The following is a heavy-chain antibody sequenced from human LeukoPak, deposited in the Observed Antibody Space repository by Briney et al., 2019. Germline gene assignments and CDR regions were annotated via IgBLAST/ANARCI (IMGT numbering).Heavy chain of an antibody. Sequence: SVKVSCKASGGTFSSYTISWVRQAPGQGLEWMGRIIPILGIANYAQRFQGRVTITADKSTSTAYVELSSLRSEDTAVYYCARTYSSGSANYYYYYGMDVWGQGTTVTVSS. V-gene: IGHV1-69*02. J-gene: IGHJ6*02. CDR3: ARTYSSGSANYYYYYGMDV. CDR2: IIPILGIA. D-gene: IGHD6-19*01. CDR1: GGTFSSYT.